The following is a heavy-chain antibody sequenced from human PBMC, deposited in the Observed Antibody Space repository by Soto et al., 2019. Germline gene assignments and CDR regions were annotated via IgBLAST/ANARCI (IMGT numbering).Heavy chain of an antibody. D-gene: IGHD5-12*01. V-gene: IGHV4-39*01. Sequence: SETLSLTCTVSGGSISSSSYYWGWIRQPPGKGLEWIGSIYYSGSTYYNPSLKSRVTISVDTSKNQFSLKLSSVTAADTAVYYCASPPVEDSGYDIYYYGMDFWGQGTKVTVYS. CDR1: GGSISSSSYY. CDR3: ASPPVEDSGYDIYYYGMDF. J-gene: IGHJ6*02. CDR2: IYYSGST.